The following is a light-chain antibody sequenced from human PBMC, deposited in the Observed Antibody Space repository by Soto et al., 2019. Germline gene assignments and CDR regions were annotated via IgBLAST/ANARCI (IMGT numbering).Light chain of an antibody. Sequence: QSVLTQPPSVSGAPGQRVTISCTGSSSNIGAGSDAHWYQQLPGTAPKLLLSGNTNRPSGVPDRFSGSKSGTSASLAITGLQAEDEADYYCQSYDSSLSVYVFGTGTKVTVL. V-gene: IGLV1-40*01. CDR2: GNT. J-gene: IGLJ1*01. CDR1: SSNIGAGSD. CDR3: QSYDSSLSVYV.